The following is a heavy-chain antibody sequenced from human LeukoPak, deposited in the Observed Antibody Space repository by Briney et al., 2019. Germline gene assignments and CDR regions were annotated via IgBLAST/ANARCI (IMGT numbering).Heavy chain of an antibody. J-gene: IGHJ6*03. CDR3: ARDGMVRGRTVYYYYYMDV. V-gene: IGHV1-2*02. CDR2: INPNGGGT. CDR1: GYTFTGYY. Sequence: ASVKVSCKASGYTFTGYYMHWVRQAPGQGLEWMGWINPNGGGTNYAQKFQGRVTMTRDTSISTAYMELSRLRSDDTAVYYCARDGMVRGRTVYYYYYMDVWGKGTTVTVSS. D-gene: IGHD3-10*01.